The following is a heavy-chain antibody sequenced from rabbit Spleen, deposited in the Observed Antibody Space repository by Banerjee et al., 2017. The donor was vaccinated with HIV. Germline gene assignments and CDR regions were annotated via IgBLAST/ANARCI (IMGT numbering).Heavy chain of an antibody. CDR1: GFSFSSGYD. D-gene: IGHD4-1*01. V-gene: IGHV1S40*01. J-gene: IGHJ3*01. CDR3: ARDLTDVIGWNFGW. Sequence: QSLEESGGDLVKPGASLTLTCKASGFSFSSGYDICWVRQAPGKGPEWIGCIYPDGSGSTAYASWAKGRFTISKTSSTTVTLKMTSLTAADTATYFCARDLTDVIGWNFGWWGQGTLVTVS. CDR2: IYPDGSGST.